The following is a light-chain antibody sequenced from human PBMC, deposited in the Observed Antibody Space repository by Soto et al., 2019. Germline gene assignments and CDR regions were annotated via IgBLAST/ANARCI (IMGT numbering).Light chain of an antibody. Sequence: QSVLTQSPSASGSPGQSVTISCTGTSSDIGGYNSVSWYQQHPGKAPKVMIYDFTKRPSGVPDRFSGSKSGNTASLTVSALQAEDDADYYCTSDTDRENLVFRTGTTVTVL. CDR3: TSDTDRENLV. V-gene: IGLV2-8*01. CDR1: SSDIGGYNS. J-gene: IGLJ1*01. CDR2: DFT.